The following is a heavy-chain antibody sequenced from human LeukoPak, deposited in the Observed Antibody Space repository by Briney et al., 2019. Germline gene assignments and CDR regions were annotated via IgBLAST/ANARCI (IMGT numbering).Heavy chain of an antibody. CDR2: IGESSSII. Sequence: PGGSLRLSCAGTGFTFRSYSMNWVRQAPGKGLEWVSYIGESSSIIYNADPVKGRFTIYRDNAKNSLYLQMNSLRDEDTAVYYCARVDGGFDLWGQGTMVTVSS. V-gene: IGHV3-48*02. CDR3: ARVDGGFDL. J-gene: IGHJ3*01. CDR1: GFTFRSYS.